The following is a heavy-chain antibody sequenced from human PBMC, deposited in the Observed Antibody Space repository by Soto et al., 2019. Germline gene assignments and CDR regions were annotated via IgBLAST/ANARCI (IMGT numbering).Heavy chain of an antibody. D-gene: IGHD1-26*01. CDR2: ISGSGGTT. Sequence: PGGSLRLSCAASGFTFSIYAMSWVRQAPGKGLEWVSAISGSGGTTYYADSVKGRFTISRDNSENTLYLQMNSLRGEDTAVYYCAKDVVGETTGYYFDYWGQGTLVTVSS. V-gene: IGHV3-23*01. CDR1: GFTFSIYA. J-gene: IGHJ4*02. CDR3: AKDVVGETTGYYFDY.